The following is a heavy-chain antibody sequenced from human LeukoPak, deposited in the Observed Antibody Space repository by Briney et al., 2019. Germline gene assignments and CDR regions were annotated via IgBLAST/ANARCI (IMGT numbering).Heavy chain of an antibody. D-gene: IGHD3-22*01. CDR1: GRSMSSSHW. Sequence: SETLSLTCAVSGRSMSSSHWWSWVRQSPDKGLGWIGEIDHSGKTNYNASLKSRVTVSVDKSKNTFSLKMTSVTAADTAIYYCATDYFKYNDGSGPFEYWGQGTLVTVST. CDR2: IDHSGKT. J-gene: IGHJ4*02. CDR3: ATDYFKYNDGSGPFEY. V-gene: IGHV4-4*02.